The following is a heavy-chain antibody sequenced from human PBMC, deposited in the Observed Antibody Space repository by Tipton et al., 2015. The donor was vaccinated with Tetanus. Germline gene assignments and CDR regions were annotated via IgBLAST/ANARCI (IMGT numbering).Heavy chain of an antibody. V-gene: IGHV4-61*05. CDR3: ARAGYSYGYGWFDP. J-gene: IGHJ5*02. CDR1: GGSISSSSYY. D-gene: IGHD5-18*01. CDR2: IYYSGST. Sequence: TLSLTCTVSGGSISSSSYYWGWIRQPPGKGLEWIGYIYYSGSTNYNPSLKSRVTISVDTSKNQFSLKLSSVTAADTAVYYCARAGYSYGYGWFDPWGQGTLVTVSS.